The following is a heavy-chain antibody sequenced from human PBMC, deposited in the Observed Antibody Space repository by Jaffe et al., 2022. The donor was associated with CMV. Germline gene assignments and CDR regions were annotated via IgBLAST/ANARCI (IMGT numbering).Heavy chain of an antibody. CDR3: AKDRPYYDSSGYYSDAFDI. Sequence: QVQLVESGGGVVQPGRSLRLSCAASGFTFSSYGMHWVRQAPGKGLEWVAVISYDGSNKYYADSVKGRFTISRDNSKNTLYLQMNSLRAEDTAVYYCAKDRPYYDSSGYYSDAFDIWGQGTMVTVSS. CDR2: ISYDGSNK. CDR1: GFTFSSYG. J-gene: IGHJ3*02. D-gene: IGHD3-22*01. V-gene: IGHV3-30*18.